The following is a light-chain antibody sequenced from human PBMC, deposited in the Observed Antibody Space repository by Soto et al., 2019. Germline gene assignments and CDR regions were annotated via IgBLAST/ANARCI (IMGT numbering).Light chain of an antibody. CDR3: QQYGSSPPT. Sequence: EIVLTQSPGTLSLSPGERATLSCRASQSVSANYLAWYQQKPGQAPRFLIYGASSRATGIPDRFSGSGSVTDFTLTISRLETEDFSVYYCQQYGSSPPTFGQGTKVEIK. CDR2: GAS. J-gene: IGKJ1*01. V-gene: IGKV3-20*01. CDR1: QSVSANY.